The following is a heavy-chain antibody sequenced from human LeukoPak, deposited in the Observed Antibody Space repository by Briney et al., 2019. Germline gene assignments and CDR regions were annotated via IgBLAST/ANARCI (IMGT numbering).Heavy chain of an antibody. CDR2: ISAYNGNT. CDR1: GYTFTSYD. D-gene: IGHD3-10*01. V-gene: IGHV1-18*01. CDR3: ARDNDYGSGSYYNV. Sequence: ASVKVSCKASGYTFTSYDISWVRQAPGQGLEWMGWISAYNGNTNYTQKFQGRVTVTTDTSTSTAYMELRSLRSDDTAVHYCARDNDYGSGSYYNVWGQGTLVTVSS. J-gene: IGHJ4*02.